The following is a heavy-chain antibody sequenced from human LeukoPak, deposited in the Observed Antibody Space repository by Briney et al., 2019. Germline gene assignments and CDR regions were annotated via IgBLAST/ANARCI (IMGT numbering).Heavy chain of an antibody. Sequence: GGSLRLSCAASGFTFSSYAMSWVRQAPGKGLEWVSAISGSGGSTYYADSVKGRFPISRANSKNTLYLQMNRLRAEDTAVYYCAKDPVVTVRARSTYFDYWGQGTLVTVSS. CDR2: ISGSGGST. CDR3: AKDPVVTVRARSTYFDY. V-gene: IGHV3-23*01. J-gene: IGHJ4*02. D-gene: IGHD2-21*02. CDR1: GFTFSSYA.